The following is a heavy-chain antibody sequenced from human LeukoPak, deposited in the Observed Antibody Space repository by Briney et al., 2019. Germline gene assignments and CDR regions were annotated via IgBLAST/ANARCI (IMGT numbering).Heavy chain of an antibody. CDR2: VHYSGRT. J-gene: IGHJ5*02. CDR1: GGSISSYY. Sequence: KPSETLSLTCTVSGGSISSYYWNWIRQAPGKGLEWIGYVHYSGRTNYNPSLKGRVTISVDTSKQCSLRLTSVTAADTAVYYCARGGFLDPFDPWGQGTLVTVSS. D-gene: IGHD1-1*01. CDR3: ARGGFLDPFDP. V-gene: IGHV4-59*01.